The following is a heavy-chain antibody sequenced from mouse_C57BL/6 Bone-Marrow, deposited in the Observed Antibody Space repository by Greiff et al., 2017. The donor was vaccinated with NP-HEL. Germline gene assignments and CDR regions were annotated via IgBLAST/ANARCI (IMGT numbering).Heavy chain of an antibody. CDR2: ISSGGSYT. V-gene: IGHV5-6*01. CDR1: GFTFSSYG. D-gene: IGHD4-1*02. Sequence: EVQGVESGGDLVKPGGSLKLSCAASGFTFSSYGMSWVRQTPDKRLEWVATISSGGSYTYYPDSVKGRFTISRDNAKNTLYLQMSSLKSEDTAMYYYARRTTGTFAMDYWGQGTSVTVSS. CDR3: ARRTTGTFAMDY. J-gene: IGHJ4*01.